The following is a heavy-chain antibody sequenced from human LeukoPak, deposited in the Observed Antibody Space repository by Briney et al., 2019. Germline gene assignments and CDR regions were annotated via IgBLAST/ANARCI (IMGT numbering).Heavy chain of an antibody. CDR2: IKQDGSEK. V-gene: IGHV3-7*01. J-gene: IGHJ4*02. CDR3: ATQGSTVTTWDY. D-gene: IGHD4-17*01. Sequence: GGSLRLSCAASGFTFSNYWMSCVRQAPGKGLEWVANIKQDGSEKYYVDSVKGRFTISRDNAKNSLYLQMNSLRAEDTAVYYCATQGSTVTTWDYWGQGTLVTVSS. CDR1: GFTFSNYW.